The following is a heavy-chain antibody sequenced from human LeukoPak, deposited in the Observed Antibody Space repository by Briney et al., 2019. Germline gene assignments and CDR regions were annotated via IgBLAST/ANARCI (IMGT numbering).Heavy chain of an antibody. CDR2: IYTSGST. J-gene: IGHJ4*02. Sequence: PSETLSLTCTVSGGSISSGSYYWSWIRQPAGKGREWIGRIYTSGSTNYNPSLKSRVTISVDTSKNQFSLKLSSVTAADTAVYYCARDSSSSYYFDYWGQGTLVTVSS. V-gene: IGHV4-61*02. CDR3: ARDSSSSYYFDY. D-gene: IGHD6-6*01. CDR1: GGSISSGSYY.